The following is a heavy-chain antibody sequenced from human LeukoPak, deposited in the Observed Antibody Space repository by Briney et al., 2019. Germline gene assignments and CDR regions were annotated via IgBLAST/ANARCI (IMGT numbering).Heavy chain of an antibody. Sequence: SVKVSCKASGGTFSSYAISWVRQAPGQGLEWMGRIIPIFGIANYAQKFQGRVTITADKSTSTAYVELSSLRSEDTAVYYCARLSGGSAVDYWGQGTLVTVSS. J-gene: IGHJ4*02. V-gene: IGHV1-69*04. CDR3: ARLSGGSAVDY. D-gene: IGHD2-15*01. CDR1: GGTFSSYA. CDR2: IIPIFGIA.